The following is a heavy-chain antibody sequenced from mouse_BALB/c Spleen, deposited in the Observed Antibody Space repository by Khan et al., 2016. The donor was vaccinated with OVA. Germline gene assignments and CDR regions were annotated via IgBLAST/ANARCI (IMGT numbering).Heavy chain of an antibody. CDR3: TRSYDSYYFDY. D-gene: IGHD2-4*01. Sequence: VQLQQSGTVLARPGASVKMSCKASGYSFTSYWMHWVKQRPGQGLEWIGAIYPGISDTRYNQKFKGKAKLTAVTSASTAYMEFSSLTNEDSAVYYSTRSYDSYYFDYWGQGTTLTVSS. CDR1: GYSFTSYW. J-gene: IGHJ2*01. CDR2: IYPGISDT. V-gene: IGHV1-5*01.